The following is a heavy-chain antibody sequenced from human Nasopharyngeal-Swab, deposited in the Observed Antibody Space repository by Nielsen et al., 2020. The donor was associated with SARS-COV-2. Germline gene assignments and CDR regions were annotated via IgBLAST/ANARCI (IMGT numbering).Heavy chain of an antibody. CDR3: ARGLTCSGGSCYSEWFDP. CDR1: GGSISSGDHY. CDR2: IYYSGST. D-gene: IGHD2-15*01. Sequence: SETLSLTCTVSGGSISSGDHYWSWIRQPPGKGLEWIGYIYYSGSTYYNPSPKSRVTVSVDTSKNQFSLKLSSVTAADTAVYYCARGLTCSGGSCYSEWFDPWGQGTLVTVSS. V-gene: IGHV4-30-4*01. J-gene: IGHJ5*02.